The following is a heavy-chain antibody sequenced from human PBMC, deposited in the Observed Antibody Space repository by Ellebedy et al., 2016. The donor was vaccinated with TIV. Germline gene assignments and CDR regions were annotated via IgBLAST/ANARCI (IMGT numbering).Heavy chain of an antibody. J-gene: IGHJ4*02. Sequence: AASVKVSCKASGYSFTSYAMHWARQAPGQRPEWMGWINAGNGNTYYSEKFQGRVTISSDTSASTVYMELSSLTSEDTSVYYCARGGRGGSGWFHYWGQGTLVTVSS. CDR2: INAGNGNT. V-gene: IGHV1-3*01. CDR1: GYSFTSYA. CDR3: ARGGRGGSGWFHY. D-gene: IGHD6-19*01.